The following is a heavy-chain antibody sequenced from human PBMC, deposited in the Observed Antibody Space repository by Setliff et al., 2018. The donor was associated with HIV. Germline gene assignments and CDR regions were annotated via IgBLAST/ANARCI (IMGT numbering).Heavy chain of an antibody. V-gene: IGHV1-69*04. CDR1: GDTFRSYA. CDR3: ARVIGDDFWSGTSNWFDP. D-gene: IGHD3-3*01. CDR2: IVPTLGSV. J-gene: IGHJ5*02. Sequence: SVKVSCKASGDTFRSYAISWERQAPGQGLEWMGRIVPTLGSVNYAQKFQGRVTITADKPTTTAYMQIVGLTSEDTAIYYCARVIGDDFWSGTSNWFDPWGQGTVVTVSS.